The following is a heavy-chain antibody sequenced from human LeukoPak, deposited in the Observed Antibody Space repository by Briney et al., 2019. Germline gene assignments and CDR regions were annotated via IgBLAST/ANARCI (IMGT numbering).Heavy chain of an antibody. V-gene: IGHV3-7*01. J-gene: IGHJ3*02. D-gene: IGHD3-3*01. Sequence: GGSLRLSCAASGFTFSSYWMSWLRQAPEKGQEWVANIKQDGSEKYYVDSVKGRFTISRDNAKNSLYLQMNSLRAEDTAVYYCARAHGDYDFWSGKLPDAFDIWGQGTMVTVSS. CDR2: IKQDGSEK. CDR1: GFTFSSYW. CDR3: ARAHGDYDFWSGKLPDAFDI.